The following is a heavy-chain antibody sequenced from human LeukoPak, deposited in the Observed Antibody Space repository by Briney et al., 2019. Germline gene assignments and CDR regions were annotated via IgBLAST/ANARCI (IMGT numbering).Heavy chain of an antibody. Sequence: GGSLRLSCAASGFTFSSYAMSWVRQAPGKGLEWVSAISGSGGSTYYADSVKGRFTISRDNSKNTLYLQMNSLRAEDTAVYYCAKYCSSTSCPLRFDPWGQGTLVTVSS. CDR1: GFTFSSYA. J-gene: IGHJ5*02. V-gene: IGHV3-23*01. CDR2: ISGSGGST. D-gene: IGHD2-2*01. CDR3: AKYCSSTSCPLRFDP.